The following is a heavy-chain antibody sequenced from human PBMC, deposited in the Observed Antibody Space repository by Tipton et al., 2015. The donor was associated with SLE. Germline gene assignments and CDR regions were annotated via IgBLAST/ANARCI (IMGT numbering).Heavy chain of an antibody. V-gene: IGHV4-30-4*01. Sequence: TLSLTCTVSGGSISSGDYYWSWIRQPPGKGLEWIGYIYYSGSTYYNPSLKSRVTISVDTSKNQFSLKLSSVTAADTAVYYCASVKRLIGRHFDYWGQGTLVTVSS. CDR1: GGSISSGDYY. CDR3: ASVKRLIGRHFDY. D-gene: IGHD2-15*01. CDR2: IYYSGST. J-gene: IGHJ4*02.